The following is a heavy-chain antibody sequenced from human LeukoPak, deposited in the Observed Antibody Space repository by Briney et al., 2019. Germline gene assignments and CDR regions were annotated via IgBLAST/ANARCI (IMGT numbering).Heavy chain of an antibody. J-gene: IGHJ4*02. CDR2: IYTSGST. Sequence: SETLSLTCTVSGGSISSYYWSWIRQPAGKGLEWIGRIYTSGSTNYNPSLKSRVPISVDTSKTQFSLKLSSVTAADTAVYYCARGRVDGSSTRWGQGTLVTVSS. CDR3: ARGRVDGSSTR. CDR1: GGSISSYY. V-gene: IGHV4-4*07. D-gene: IGHD3-10*01.